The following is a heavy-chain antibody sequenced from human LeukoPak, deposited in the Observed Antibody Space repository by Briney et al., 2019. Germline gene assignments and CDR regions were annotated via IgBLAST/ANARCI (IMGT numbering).Heavy chain of an antibody. Sequence: PGRSLRLSCAASGFTFSSYGMHWVRQAPGKGLEWVAVIWYDGSNKYYADSVKGRFTISRDNSKNTLYLQMNSLRAEDTAVYYCAKGTYYYDSSGYSETYYFDYWGQGTLVTVSS. J-gene: IGHJ4*02. CDR1: GFTFSSYG. D-gene: IGHD3-22*01. CDR3: AKGTYYYDSSGYSETYYFDY. CDR2: IWYDGSNK. V-gene: IGHV3-33*06.